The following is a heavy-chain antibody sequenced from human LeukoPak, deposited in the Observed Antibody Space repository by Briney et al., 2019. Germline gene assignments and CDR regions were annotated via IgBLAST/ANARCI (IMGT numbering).Heavy chain of an antibody. CDR3: AREMYCSGGSCYGDAFDI. J-gene: IGHJ3*02. Sequence: GGSLRLSCAASGFTFSSYDMHWVRQATGKGLEWVSAIGTAGDPYYPGSVKGRFTISRENAKNSLYLQMNSLRAGDTAVYYCAREMYCSGGSCYGDAFDIWGQGTMVTVSS. CDR1: GFTFSSYD. CDR2: IGTAGDP. V-gene: IGHV3-13*05. D-gene: IGHD2-15*01.